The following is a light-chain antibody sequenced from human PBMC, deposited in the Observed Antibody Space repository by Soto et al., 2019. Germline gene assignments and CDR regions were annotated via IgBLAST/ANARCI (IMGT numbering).Light chain of an antibody. V-gene: IGLV2-14*01. CDR1: SNDVGYYNY. CDR3: RSDTTAYTQV. J-gene: IGLJ3*02. CDR2: EVT. Sequence: QSVLSQPASVSGSPGQSITISCTGTSNDVGYYNYVSWYQQHPGQAPKLMISEVTTRPSGVSDRFSGSKSGNTASLTIARLQAEDEAHYFCRSDTTAYTQVFGGGTKLTVL.